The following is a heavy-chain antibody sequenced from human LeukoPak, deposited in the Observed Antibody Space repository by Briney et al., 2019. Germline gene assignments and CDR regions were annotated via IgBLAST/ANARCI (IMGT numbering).Heavy chain of an antibody. Sequence: SETLSLTCSVSGGSISSYYWSWIRQPPGKGLEWIAFIHYTGSTNYNPSLKSRVTISVDSSKNQVSLKLSSVTAADTAVYYCARQPGKYNYYYMDVWGKGTTVTVSS. V-gene: IGHV4-59*08. CDR3: ARQPGKYNYYYMDV. D-gene: IGHD4-23*01. CDR2: IHYTGST. J-gene: IGHJ6*03. CDR1: GGSISSYY.